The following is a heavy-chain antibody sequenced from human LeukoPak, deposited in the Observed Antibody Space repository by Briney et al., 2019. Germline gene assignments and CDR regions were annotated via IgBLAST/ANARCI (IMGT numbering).Heavy chain of an antibody. CDR1: GASISSIPYY. CDR3: GRGRQLARY. J-gene: IGHJ4*02. Sequence: SETLSLTCSLSGASISSIPYYWGWIRQPPGKGLEWIGSFYYSGTTYYNSSLRSRVIISIGTSKNQFSLKLNSVTVADTAVYYCGRGRQLARYWGQGILVTVSS. CDR2: FYYSGTT. D-gene: IGHD6-13*01. V-gene: IGHV4-39*07.